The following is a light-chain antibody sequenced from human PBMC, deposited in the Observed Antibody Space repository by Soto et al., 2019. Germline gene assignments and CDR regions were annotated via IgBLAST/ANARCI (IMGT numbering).Light chain of an antibody. V-gene: IGLV1-40*01. Sequence: QSVLTQPPSVSGAPGQRVTISCTGSSSNIGAGYDVHWYQQLPGTAPKFLIYGNSNRPSWVPDRFSGSKSGTSASLAITGLQTEDEADYYCQSYDSSLSVVVFGGGTKLTVL. CDR2: GNS. J-gene: IGLJ2*01. CDR1: SSNIGAGYD. CDR3: QSYDSSLSVVV.